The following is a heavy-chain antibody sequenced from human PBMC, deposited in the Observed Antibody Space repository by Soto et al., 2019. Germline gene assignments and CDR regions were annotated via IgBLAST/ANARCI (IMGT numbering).Heavy chain of an antibody. CDR1: GGTFSSYT. J-gene: IGHJ4*02. CDR2: IIPILGIA. CDR3: AREGRYFDWIIDY. V-gene: IGHV1-69*08. Sequence: QVQLVQSGAEVKKPGSSVKVSCKASGGTFSSYTISWVRQAPGQGLEWMGRIIPILGIANYAQKFQGRVTITADKSTSTAYMELSSLRSEDTAVYYCAREGRYFDWIIDYWGQGTLVTVSS. D-gene: IGHD3-9*01.